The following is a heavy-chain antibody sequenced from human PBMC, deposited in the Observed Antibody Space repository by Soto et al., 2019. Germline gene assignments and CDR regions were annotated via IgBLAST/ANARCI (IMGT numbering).Heavy chain of an antibody. Sequence: GALVKVSCKVSGYTLTELSMHWVRQAPGKGLEWMGGFDPEDGETIYAQKFQGRVTMTEDTSTDTAYMELSSLRSEDTAVYYCATPELTAAGRLYGMDVWGQGTTVTVSS. D-gene: IGHD6-13*01. CDR2: FDPEDGET. J-gene: IGHJ6*02. CDR3: ATPELTAAGRLYGMDV. CDR1: GYTLTELS. V-gene: IGHV1-24*01.